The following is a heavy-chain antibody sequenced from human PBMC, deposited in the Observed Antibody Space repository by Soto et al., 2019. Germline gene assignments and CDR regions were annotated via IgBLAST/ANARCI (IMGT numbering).Heavy chain of an antibody. D-gene: IGHD2-2*01. CDR1: GYTFTGYA. CDR3: ARGYCSSTSCQYYFDY. CDR2: INGGNGDT. J-gene: IGHJ4*02. Sequence: ASVKVSCKASGYTFTGYAIHWVRQAPGQRLEWMGWINGGNGDTKCSQKFQGRVTITRDTSASTAYMELTSLGSEDTAVYHCARGYCSSTSCQYYFDYWGQGTLVTVSS. V-gene: IGHV1-3*01.